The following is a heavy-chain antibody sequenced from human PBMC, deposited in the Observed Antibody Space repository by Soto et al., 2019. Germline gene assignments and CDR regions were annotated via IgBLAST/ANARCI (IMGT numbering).Heavy chain of an antibody. CDR2: INPSGGST. D-gene: IGHD5-18*01. Sequence: ASVKVSCKASGYTFTSYYMHWVRQAPGQGLEWMGIINPSGGSTSYAQKFQGRVTMTRDTSTSTVYMELSSLRSEDTAVYYCARAVQPSTNYYYYGMDVWGRGTTVTVSS. J-gene: IGHJ6*02. V-gene: IGHV1-46*01. CDR1: GYTFTSYY. CDR3: ARAVQPSTNYYYYGMDV.